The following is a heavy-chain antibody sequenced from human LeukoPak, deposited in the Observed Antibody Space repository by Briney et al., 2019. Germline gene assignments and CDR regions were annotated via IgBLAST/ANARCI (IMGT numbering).Heavy chain of an antibody. CDR2: IIPILGIA. CDR3: ARDYYGSGSYSH. J-gene: IGHJ4*02. CDR1: GGTFSSYA. Sequence: SVKVSCKASGGTFSSYAISWVRQAPGQGLEWMGRIIPILGIANYAQKFQGRVTITADKSASTAYMELSSLRSEDTAVYYCARDYYGSGSYSHWGQGTLVTVSS. V-gene: IGHV1-69*04. D-gene: IGHD3-10*01.